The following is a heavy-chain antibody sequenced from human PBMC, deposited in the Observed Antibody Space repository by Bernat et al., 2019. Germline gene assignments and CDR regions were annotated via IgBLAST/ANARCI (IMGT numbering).Heavy chain of an antibody. Sequence: QVQLVQSGAEVKKPGAAMKVSCKASGFTFTSYYMHWVRQAPGQGLEWMGIIIPTAGQTGYAQNFQGRVTMTADTSTNTVYMELSSLRSEDTAVYYCAREMGTTCYFGLWGQGTLLTVSS. D-gene: IGHD2/OR15-2a*01. CDR3: AREMGTTCYFGL. J-gene: IGHJ4*02. V-gene: IGHV1-46*01. CDR2: IIPTAGQT. CDR1: GFTFTSYY.